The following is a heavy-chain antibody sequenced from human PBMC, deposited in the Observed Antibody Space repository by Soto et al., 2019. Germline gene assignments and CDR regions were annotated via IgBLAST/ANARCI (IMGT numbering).Heavy chain of an antibody. CDR2: ISGSGDNT. J-gene: IGHJ4*02. V-gene: IGHV3-23*01. D-gene: IGHD3-22*01. CDR1: GFSFITYG. Sequence: GSLRLSCASSGFSFITYGMSWVRQAPGKGLEWVSAISGSGDNTYYADSVKGRFTISRDTSKNTLFLQMNSLSAEDTAVYYCAKNYYFDTSGPDYWGQGTLVTVSS. CDR3: AKNYYFDTSGPDY.